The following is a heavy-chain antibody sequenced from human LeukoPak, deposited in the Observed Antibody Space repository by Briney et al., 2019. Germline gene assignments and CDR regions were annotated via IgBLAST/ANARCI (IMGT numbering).Heavy chain of an antibody. CDR3: ARAWYSSGYYDY. D-gene: IGHD6-19*01. J-gene: IGHJ4*02. Sequence: GGSLRLSCAASGFTFSDAWMSWVRQAPGKGLEWVSVIYSGGSTYYTDSVKGRFTISRDNSKNTLYLQMNSLRAEDTAVYYCARAWYSSGYYDYWGQGTLVTVSS. CDR1: GFTFSDAW. CDR2: IYSGGST. V-gene: IGHV3-53*01.